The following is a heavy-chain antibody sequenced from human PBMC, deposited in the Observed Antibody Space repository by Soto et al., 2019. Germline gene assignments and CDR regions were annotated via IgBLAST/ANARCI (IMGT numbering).Heavy chain of an antibody. D-gene: IGHD2-8*01. J-gene: IGHJ4*02. Sequence: PGESLKISCKGSGYSFTSYWIGWVRQMPGKGLEWMGIIYPGDSDTRYSPSFQGQVTISADKSISTAYLQWSSLKASDTAMYYCALSFIIRGGANSKADYWGQGTLVTVSS. V-gene: IGHV5-51*01. CDR2: IYPGDSDT. CDR3: ALSFIIRGGANSKADY. CDR1: GYSFTSYW.